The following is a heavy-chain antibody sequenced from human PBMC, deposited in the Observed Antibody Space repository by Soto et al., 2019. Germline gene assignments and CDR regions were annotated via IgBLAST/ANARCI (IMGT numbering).Heavy chain of an antibody. CDR3: ARDLTDWTDLYYGMDV. V-gene: IGHV3-48*03. CDR1: GCTFRSYE. Sequence: PXGPLRLTCSASGCTFRSYEMNWVRQAPGKGLEWVSYISSSGSTIYYADSVKGRFTISRDNAKNSLYLQMNSLRAEDTGVYYCARDLTDWTDLYYGMDVWGQGTTVTVYS. D-gene: IGHD1-1*01. J-gene: IGHJ6*02. CDR2: ISSSGSTI.